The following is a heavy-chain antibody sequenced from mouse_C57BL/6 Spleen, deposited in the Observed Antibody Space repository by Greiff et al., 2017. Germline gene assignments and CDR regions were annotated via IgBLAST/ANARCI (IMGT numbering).Heavy chain of an antibody. CDR3: ARRGGINDGFAY. D-gene: IGHD1-1*01. J-gene: IGHJ3*01. CDR2: IDPEDGET. Sequence: VQLKESGAELVKPGASVKLSCTASGFNIKDYYMHWVKQRTEQGLEWIGRIDPEDGETKYAPKVQGKATITADTSSNTAYLQLSSLTSEDAAVYYCARRGGINDGFAYWGQGTLVTVSA. CDR1: GFNIKDYY. V-gene: IGHV14-2*01.